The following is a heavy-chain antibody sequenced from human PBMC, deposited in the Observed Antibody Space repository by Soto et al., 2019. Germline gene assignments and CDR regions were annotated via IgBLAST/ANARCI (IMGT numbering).Heavy chain of an antibody. J-gene: IGHJ4*02. CDR2: VSSGGSSTI. CDR3: ASGPAYGDYEGY. D-gene: IGHD4-17*01. Sequence: QVQLVESGGGLVKPGGSLRLSCAASGFTFSDYYMSWIRQAPGKGLEWLSYVSSGGSSTIDYADSLKGRFTISRDNAKNSLYLQMNRLRAEDTAVYYCASGPAYGDYEGYWGQGTLVTVSS. V-gene: IGHV3-11*01. CDR1: GFTFSDYY.